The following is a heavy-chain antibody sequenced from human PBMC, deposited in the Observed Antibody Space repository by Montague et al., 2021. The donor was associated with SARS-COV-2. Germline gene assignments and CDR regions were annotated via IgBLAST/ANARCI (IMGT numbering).Heavy chain of an antibody. V-gene: IGHV4-61*02. CDR3: ARVGRNEYRFFDY. Sequence: TLSLTCTVSGGSISSGSYYWSWIRQPAGKGLEWIGRIYTSGSTNYNPSLKSRVTISVDTSKNQFSLNLTSVTAADTAVYYCARVGRNEYRFFDYWGQGSLVTVSS. J-gene: IGHJ4*02. D-gene: IGHD1-1*01. CDR1: GGSISSGSYY. CDR2: IYTSGST.